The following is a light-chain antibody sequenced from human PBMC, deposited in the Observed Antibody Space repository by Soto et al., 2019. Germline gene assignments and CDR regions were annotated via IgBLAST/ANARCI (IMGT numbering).Light chain of an antibody. V-gene: IGLV2-14*03. J-gene: IGLJ1*01. Sequence: QSVLTQPASVSGSPGQSITISCTGTSSDVGGFNYVSWYQQHPGKAPKLMIYDVTNRPSGVSYRFSGSKSGNTASLTISGLQAEDEADYYCNSYTSSSTYFFGTGTKVTVL. CDR3: NSYTSSSTYF. CDR2: DVT. CDR1: SSDVGGFNY.